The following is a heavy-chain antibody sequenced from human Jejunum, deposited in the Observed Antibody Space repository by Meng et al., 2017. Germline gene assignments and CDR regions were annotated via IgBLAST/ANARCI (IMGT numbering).Heavy chain of an antibody. D-gene: IGHD3-10*01. CDR1: GESFSGSC. CDR3: ARNYGPGNYYLDY. CDR2: ISGSAAII. Sequence: KPSETLSLTCTIYGESFSGSCWSWIRQAPGKGLEWVSFISGSAAIIDYADSVKGRFTISRDNAQKSLYLQMNSLRAEDTAVYYCARNYGPGNYYLDYWGQGTLVTVSS. V-gene: IGHV3-11*01. J-gene: IGHJ4*02.